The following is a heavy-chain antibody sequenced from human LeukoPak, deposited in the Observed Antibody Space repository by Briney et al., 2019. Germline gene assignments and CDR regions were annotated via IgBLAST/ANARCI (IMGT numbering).Heavy chain of an antibody. V-gene: IGHV3-73*01. D-gene: IGHD5-18*01. J-gene: IGHJ4*02. CDR3: TSYPRAMVVY. Sequence: GGSLRLSCAASGFTFSDYYMSRIRQASGKGLEWVGRIRSKANSYATAYAASVKGRFTISRDDSKNTAYLQMNSLKTEDTAVYYCTSYPRAMVVYWGQGTLVTVSS. CDR1: GFTFSDYY. CDR2: IRSKANSYAT.